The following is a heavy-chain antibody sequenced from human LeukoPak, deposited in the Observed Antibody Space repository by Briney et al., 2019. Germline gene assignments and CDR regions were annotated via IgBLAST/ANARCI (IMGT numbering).Heavy chain of an antibody. CDR3: ARDRDYYDSSGYFNWYFDL. V-gene: IGHV4-59*01. CDR1: GGSISSYY. CDR2: IYYSGST. J-gene: IGHJ2*01. D-gene: IGHD3-22*01. Sequence: PSETLSLTCTVSGGSISSYYWSWIRQPPGKGLEWIGYIYYSGSTNYNPSLKSRVTISVDTSKNQFSLKLSSVTAADTAVYYCARDRDYYDSSGYFNWYFDLWGRGTLVTVSS.